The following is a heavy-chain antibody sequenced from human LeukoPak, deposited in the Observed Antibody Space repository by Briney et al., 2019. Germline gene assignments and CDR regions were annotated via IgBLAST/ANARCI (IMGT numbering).Heavy chain of an antibody. CDR1: GFTFSRYT. CDR3: ARDRGYCSGGSCYSGFLFDY. Sequence: RAGGSLRLSCAASGFTFSRYTMNWVRQAPGKGLEWVSSISSSSSYIYYADSVKGRFTISRDNAKNSLYLQMNSLRAEDTAVYYCARDRGYCSGGSCYSGFLFDYWGQGTLVTVSS. J-gene: IGHJ4*02. CDR2: ISSSSSYI. V-gene: IGHV3-21*01. D-gene: IGHD2-15*01.